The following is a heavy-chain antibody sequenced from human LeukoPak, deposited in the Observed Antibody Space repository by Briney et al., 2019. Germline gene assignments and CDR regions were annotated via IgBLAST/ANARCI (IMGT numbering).Heavy chain of an antibody. V-gene: IGHV1-69*13. J-gene: IGHJ4*02. D-gene: IGHD3-22*01. CDR3: AREARSDYYFDY. Sequence: ASVKVSCTASGGTFSSYAITWVRQAPGQGLEWMGGIIPMFGTANYAQKFQGRVTITADESTSTGYLELSSLRSEDTAVYFCAREARSDYYFDYWGQGTLLTVSS. CDR1: GGTFSSYA. CDR2: IIPMFGTA.